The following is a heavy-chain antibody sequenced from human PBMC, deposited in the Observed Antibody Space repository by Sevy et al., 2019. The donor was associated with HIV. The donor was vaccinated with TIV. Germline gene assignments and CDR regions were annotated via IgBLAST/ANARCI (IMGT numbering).Heavy chain of an antibody. V-gene: IGHV3-13*01. Sequence: GGSLRLSCAASGFTFSSYDMHWVRQATGKGLEWVSGIGSAGDTYYSGSVKGRFTISRENAKNSLYLQVNSLRAGDTAVYYCARRSNYYDSSGYSGFDYWGQGTLVTVSS. J-gene: IGHJ4*02. D-gene: IGHD3-22*01. CDR2: IGSAGDT. CDR1: GFTFSSYD. CDR3: ARRSNYYDSSGYSGFDY.